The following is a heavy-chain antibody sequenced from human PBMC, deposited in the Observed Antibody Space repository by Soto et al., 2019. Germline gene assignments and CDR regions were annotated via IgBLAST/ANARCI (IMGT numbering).Heavy chain of an antibody. V-gene: IGHV3-30-3*01. CDR2: ISYDGSNK. CDR1: GFTFSSYA. D-gene: IGHD3-3*01. Sequence: QVQLVESGGGVVQPGRSLRLSCAASGFTFSSYAMHWVRQAPGKGLEWVAVISYDGSNKYYADSVKGRFTISRDNSKNTLYLQMNSLRAEDTAVYYCARATGVVKFSGVGFDYWGQGTLVTVSS. J-gene: IGHJ4*02. CDR3: ARATGVVKFSGVGFDY.